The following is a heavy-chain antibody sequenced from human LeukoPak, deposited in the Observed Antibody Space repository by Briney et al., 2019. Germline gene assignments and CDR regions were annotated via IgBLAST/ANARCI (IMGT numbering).Heavy chain of an antibody. D-gene: IGHD6-13*01. V-gene: IGHV4-61*02. CDR1: GGSISSGSYY. CDR3: AREGIAAVGSLDY. Sequence: SETLSLTCTVSGGSISSGSYYWSWIRQPAGKGLEWIGRIYTSGSTNYNPSLKSRVTISVDTSKNQFSLKLSSVTAADTAVYYCAREGIAAVGSLDYWGQGTLVTVSS. J-gene: IGHJ4*02. CDR2: IYTSGST.